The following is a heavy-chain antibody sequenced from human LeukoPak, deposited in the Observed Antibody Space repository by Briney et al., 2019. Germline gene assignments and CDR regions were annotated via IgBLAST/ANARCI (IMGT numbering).Heavy chain of an antibody. J-gene: IGHJ4*02. V-gene: IGHV5-51*01. CDR2: IYPGDSDT. CDR3: ARPKGRGTYSYFAY. CDR1: GYSFTNYW. Sequence: GESLKISCETSGYSFTNYWSAWVRQMPGKGLEWMGIIYPGDSDTRYSPSFQGQVTISADKSISTAYLQWSGLKASDTAMYFCARPKGRGTYSYFAYWGQGSLVTVSS. D-gene: IGHD1-26*01.